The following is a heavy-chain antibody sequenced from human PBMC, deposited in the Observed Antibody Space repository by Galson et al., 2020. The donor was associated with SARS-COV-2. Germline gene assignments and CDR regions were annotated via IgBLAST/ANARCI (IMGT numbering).Heavy chain of an antibody. CDR1: GFTFSSYS. D-gene: IGHD6-19*01. CDR2: ISSSSSYI. J-gene: IGHJ3*02. V-gene: IGHV3-21*01. Sequence: GGSLRLSCAASGFTFSSYSMNWVRQAPGKGLEWVSSISSSSSYIYYADSVKGRFTISRDNAKNSLYLQMNSLRAEDTAVYYCAREGDPLQWLVGASAFDIWGQGTMVTVSS. CDR3: AREGDPLQWLVGASAFDI.